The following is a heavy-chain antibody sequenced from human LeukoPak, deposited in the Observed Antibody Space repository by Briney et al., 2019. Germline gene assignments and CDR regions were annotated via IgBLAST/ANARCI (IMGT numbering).Heavy chain of an antibody. V-gene: IGHV1-2*02. J-gene: IGHJ1*01. CDR3: ARFAEWELRQFQP. D-gene: IGHD1-26*01. CDR2: INTNSGGT. CDR1: GYTFTGYY. Sequence: ASVKVSCKASGYTFTGYYMHWVRQAPGQRLEWLGWINTNSGGTNNAHKFQVRVTMTRDTSIRTAYMELSRLRSDDPAVYCCARFAEWELRQFQPWGQGTLVTVSS.